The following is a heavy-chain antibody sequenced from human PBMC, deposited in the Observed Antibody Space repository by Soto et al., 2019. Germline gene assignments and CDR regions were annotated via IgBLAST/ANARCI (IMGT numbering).Heavy chain of an antibody. J-gene: IGHJ3*02. V-gene: IGHV3-64D*09. CDR2: ISSNGGST. CDR3: VKDRDSSGYYYDAFDI. Sequence: GGSLRLSCSASGFTFSSYAMHWVRQAPGKGLECVSAISSNGGSTYYADSVKGRFTISRDNSKNTLYLQMSSLRAEDTAVYYCVKDRDSSGYYYDAFDIWGQGTMVTVSS. D-gene: IGHD3-22*01. CDR1: GFTFSSYA.